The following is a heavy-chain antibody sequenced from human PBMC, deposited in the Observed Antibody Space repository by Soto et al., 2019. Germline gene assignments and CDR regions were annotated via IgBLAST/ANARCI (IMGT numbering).Heavy chain of an antibody. CDR1: RDNFNTYW. V-gene: IGHV5-51*03. CDR3: ARCPYGGLRPFDY. CDR2: IYPRDSDT. Sequence: EVQLVQSGAEVKKPGESLKISCKGSRDNFNTYWIGWVRQMPGKGLEWMGIIYPRDSDTRYSPSFQGQVTFSADKSITTAYLQWSSLKASYSAVYYCARCPYGGLRPFDYWGQGTLVTVSS. J-gene: IGHJ4*02. D-gene: IGHD4-17*01.